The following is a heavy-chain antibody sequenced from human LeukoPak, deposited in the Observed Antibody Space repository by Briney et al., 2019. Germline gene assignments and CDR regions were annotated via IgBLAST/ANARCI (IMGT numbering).Heavy chain of an antibody. Sequence: QTGGSLRLSCSAFEFSFSRYAMHWVRQGPGKGLEHVSTISSNGASTYYADSAKGRFTISRDNSKNTLYLQLSSLSAEDTAVYYCVKGGYYGSSGFPEYFQDWGQGTPVSASS. CDR1: EFSFSRYA. V-gene: IGHV3-64D*09. CDR2: ISSNGAST. D-gene: IGHD3-22*01. CDR3: VKGGYYGSSGFPEYFQD. J-gene: IGHJ1*01.